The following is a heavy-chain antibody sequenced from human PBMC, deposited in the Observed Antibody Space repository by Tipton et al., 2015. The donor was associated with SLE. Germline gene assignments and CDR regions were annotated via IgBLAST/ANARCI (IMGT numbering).Heavy chain of an antibody. CDR1: GFTFNNYA. CDR2: ISYDANNK. D-gene: IGHD3-3*01. V-gene: IGHV3-30*09. Sequence: SLRLSCAASGFTFNNYAMHWVRQAPGKGLEWVAVISYDANNKYYADSVKGRFAISRDNSKNTLYLQMNSLRAEDTAVYYCAKDNDFWSGYYLDYWGQGTLVTVSS. CDR3: AKDNDFWSGYYLDY. J-gene: IGHJ4*02.